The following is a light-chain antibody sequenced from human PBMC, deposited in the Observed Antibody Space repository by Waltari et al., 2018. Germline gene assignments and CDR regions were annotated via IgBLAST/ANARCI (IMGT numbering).Light chain of an antibody. CDR3: AAWDDSLNGWV. CDR1: SSNIGSNT. CDR2: SNN. Sequence: VLTQPPSASGTPGQRVTISCSGSSSNIGSNTVNWYQQLPGTAPKLLIYSNNQAASGVPDRFSGSKSGTSASLAISGLQSEDEADYYCAAWDDSLNGWVFGGGTKLTVL. J-gene: IGLJ3*02. V-gene: IGLV1-44*01.